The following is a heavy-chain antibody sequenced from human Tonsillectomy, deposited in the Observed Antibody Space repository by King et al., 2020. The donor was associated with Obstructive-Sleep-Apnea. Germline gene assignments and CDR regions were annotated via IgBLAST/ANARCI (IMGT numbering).Heavy chain of an antibody. V-gene: IGHV3-7*03. D-gene: IGHD6-19*01. CDR2: IKQDGSEK. J-gene: IGHJ4*02. CDR1: GFTFSSYW. Sequence: VQLVESGGGLVQPGGSLRLSCAASGFTFSSYWMSWVRQAPGKGLEWVANIKQDGSEKYYVDSVKGRFTISRDNAKNSLYLQMNSLRAEDTAVYYCARGYSSGWSPLGYWGQGTLVTVSS. CDR3: ARGYSSGWSPLGY.